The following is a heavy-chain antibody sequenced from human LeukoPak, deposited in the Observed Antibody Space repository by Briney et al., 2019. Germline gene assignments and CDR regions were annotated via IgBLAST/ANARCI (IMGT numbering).Heavy chain of an antibody. CDR2: INQDASAK. J-gene: IGHJ4*02. CDR3: ARTFRSGDGYKVEYFDY. D-gene: IGHD5-24*01. CDR1: GFTFSSNW. V-gene: IGHV3-7*05. Sequence: PGGSLRLSCAASGFTFSSNWMSWVRQAPGKGLEWVANINQDASAKYYVDSVKGRFTSSRDNAKNTLFLQMNSLRAEDTAIYYCARTFRSGDGYKVEYFDYWGQGTLVTVSS.